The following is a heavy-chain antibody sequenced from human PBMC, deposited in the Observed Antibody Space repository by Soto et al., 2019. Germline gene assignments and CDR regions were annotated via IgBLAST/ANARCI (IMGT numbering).Heavy chain of an antibody. J-gene: IGHJ5*02. V-gene: IGHV3-23*01. CDR3: AKNQGVELVPLATVDWFDP. Sequence: GGSLRLSCAASGFIFENFGMSWVRQAPGKGLEWISSISGSGFKKYYADSVKGRFTISRDNSKSTVYLELNNLSAEDTAVYHCAKNQGVELVPLATVDWFDPWGQGSVLLVAS. D-gene: IGHD1-26*01. CDR2: ISGSGFKK. CDR1: GFIFENFG.